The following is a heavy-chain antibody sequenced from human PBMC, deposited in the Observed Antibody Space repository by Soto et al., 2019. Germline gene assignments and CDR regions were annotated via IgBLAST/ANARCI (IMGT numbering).Heavy chain of an antibody. Sequence: QLQLQESGPGLVKPSETLSLTCTVSGGSISSSSYFWGWIRQPPGKGLEWIGSIYYSGSTYYNPSIKIRVTVSVDTSKNQFSLKLSSVTAADTAVYYCARHPSDFWFDPWGQGTLVTVSS. J-gene: IGHJ5*02. V-gene: IGHV4-39*01. CDR1: GGSISSSSYF. CDR3: ARHPSDFWFDP. D-gene: IGHD2-21*02. CDR2: IYYSGST.